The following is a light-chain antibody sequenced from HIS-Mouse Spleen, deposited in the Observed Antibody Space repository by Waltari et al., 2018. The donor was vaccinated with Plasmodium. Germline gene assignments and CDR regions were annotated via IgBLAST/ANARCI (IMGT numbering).Light chain of an antibody. CDR1: QSVSSSY. CDR3: QQYGSSPYT. V-gene: IGKV3-20*01. J-gene: IGKJ2*01. CDR2: GAS. Sequence: EIVLTQSPGTLSLSPGERATLSCRASQSVSSSYLAWYQQKPGQAPRLPIYGASSRATGIPDRFRGSGSGTDFTLTISRLEPEDFAVYYCQQYGSSPYTFGQGTKLEIK.